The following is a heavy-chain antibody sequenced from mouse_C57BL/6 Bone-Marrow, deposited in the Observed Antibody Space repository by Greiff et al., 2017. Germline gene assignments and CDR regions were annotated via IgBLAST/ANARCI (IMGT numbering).Heavy chain of an antibody. V-gene: IGHV5-2*01. CDR1: EYEFPSHD. J-gene: IGHJ4*01. CDR2: INSDGGST. Sequence: EVQLVESGGGLVQPGESLKLSCESNEYEFPSHDMSWVRKTPGKRLELVAAINSDGGSTYYPDTMERRFIISRDNTKKTLYLQMSSLRSEATALYYCARLDGYYVRGAMDYWGQGTSVTVSS. CDR3: ARLDGYYVRGAMDY. D-gene: IGHD2-3*01.